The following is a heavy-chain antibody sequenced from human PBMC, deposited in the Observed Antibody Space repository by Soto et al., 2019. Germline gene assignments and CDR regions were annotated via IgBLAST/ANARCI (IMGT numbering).Heavy chain of an antibody. V-gene: IGHV4-34*01. CDR2: INHSGST. J-gene: IGHJ3*02. CDR1: GGSFSGYY. D-gene: IGHD2-21*01. CDR3: ALTYCGGDCYPSNAFDI. Sequence: SETLSLTCAVYGGSFSGYYWSWIRQPPGKGLEWIGEINHSGSTNYNPSLKSRVIISVDTSKNQFSLKLSSVTAADTAVYYCALTYCGGDCYPSNAFDIWGQGTMVTVSS.